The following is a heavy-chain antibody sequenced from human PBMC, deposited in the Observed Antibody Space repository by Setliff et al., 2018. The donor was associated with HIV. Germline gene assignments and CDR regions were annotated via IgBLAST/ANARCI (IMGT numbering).Heavy chain of an antibody. CDR2: IYYSGST. J-gene: IGHJ4*02. CDR3: ARRGYSSGYFDY. Sequence: PSETLSLTCTVSGGSISSGSYYWSWIRQPPGKGLEWIGSIYYSGSTYYNPSLKSRVTISVDTSKNQFSLKLSSVTAADTAVYYRARRGYSSGYFDYWGQGMLVTVSS. V-gene: IGHV4-39*01. D-gene: IGHD6-19*01. CDR1: GGSISSGSYY.